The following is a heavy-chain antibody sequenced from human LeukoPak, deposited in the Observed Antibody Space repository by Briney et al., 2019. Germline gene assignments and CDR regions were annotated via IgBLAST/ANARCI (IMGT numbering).Heavy chain of an antibody. CDR3: ARSQYNWNYVGY. Sequence: GGSLRLSCAASGFTFSSYSMNWVRQAPGKGLEWVSYIGGSSTTIYYADSVKGRFTISRDNAKNSLYLQMDSLRDEDTAVYYCARSQYNWNYVGYWGQGTLVTVSS. CDR1: GFTFSSYS. CDR2: IGGSSTTI. V-gene: IGHV3-48*02. D-gene: IGHD1-20*01. J-gene: IGHJ4*02.